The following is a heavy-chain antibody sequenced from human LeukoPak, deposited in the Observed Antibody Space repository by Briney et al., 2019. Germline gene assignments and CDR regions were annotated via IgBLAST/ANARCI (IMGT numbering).Heavy chain of an antibody. CDR1: GFTFSSYA. Sequence: GGSLRLSCAASGFTFSSYAMHWVRQAPGKGLEWVAVISYDGSNKYYADSVKGRFTISRDNSKNTLYLQMNSLRAEDTAVYYCARDGTRYDYVWGSYRPLDYWGQGTLVTVSS. V-gene: IGHV3-30*04. J-gene: IGHJ4*02. D-gene: IGHD3-16*02. CDR2: ISYDGSNK. CDR3: ARDGTRYDYVWGSYRPLDY.